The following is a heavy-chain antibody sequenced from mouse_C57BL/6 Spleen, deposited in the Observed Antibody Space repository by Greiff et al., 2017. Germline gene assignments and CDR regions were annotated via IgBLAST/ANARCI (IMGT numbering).Heavy chain of an antibody. V-gene: IGHV1-42*01. J-gene: IGHJ2*01. CDR2: INPSTGGT. CDR3: ARSGYYGSSYNFDY. D-gene: IGHD1-1*01. CDR1: GYSFTGYY. Sequence: EVQLQQSGPELVKPGASVKISCKASGYSFTGYYMNWVKQSPEKSLEWIGEINPSTGGTTYNQKFKAKATLTVDKSSSTAYMQLKSLTSEDSAVYYCARSGYYGSSYNFDYWGQGTTLTVSS.